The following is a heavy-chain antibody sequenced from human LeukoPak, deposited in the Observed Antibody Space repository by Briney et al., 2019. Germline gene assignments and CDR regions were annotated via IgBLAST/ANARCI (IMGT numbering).Heavy chain of an antibody. CDR1: GYTFTSYD. V-gene: IGHV1-8*03. CDR3: ARARGSSSSYYMGV. CDR2: MNPNSGNT. J-gene: IGHJ6*03. Sequence: ASVKVSCKASGYTFTSYDINWVRQATGQGLEWMGWMNPNSGNTGYAQKFQGRVTITRNTSISTAYMELSSLRSEDTAVYYCARARGSSSSYYMGVWGKGTTVTVSS. D-gene: IGHD1-26*01.